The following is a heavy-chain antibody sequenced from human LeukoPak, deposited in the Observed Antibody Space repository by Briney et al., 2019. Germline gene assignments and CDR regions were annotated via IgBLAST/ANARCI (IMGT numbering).Heavy chain of an antibody. CDR2: IGYSGGDI. J-gene: IGHJ4*02. V-gene: IGHV3-23*01. CDR1: GFTFSSHA. D-gene: IGHD4-23*01. CDR3: AKYAPPTTVVTRFFDY. Sequence: RGGSLRLSCAASGFTFSSHAMTWVRQAPGKGLEWVSVIGYSGGDIQYADSVKGRFTISRDNSKNTLYLQMNSLRVEDTAVYYCAKYAPPTTVVTRFFDYWGQGTLVTVSS.